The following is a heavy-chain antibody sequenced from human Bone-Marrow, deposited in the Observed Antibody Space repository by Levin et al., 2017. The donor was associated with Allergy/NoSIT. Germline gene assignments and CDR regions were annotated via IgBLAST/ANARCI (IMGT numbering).Heavy chain of an antibody. CDR3: ARRTTGTTLDY. J-gene: IGHJ4*02. CDR1: GFTVSSSY. Sequence: GESLKISCAASGFTVSSSYMSWVRQAPGKGLEWVSVIYSGGNTYYADSVKGRFTISRDNSKNTLYLQMNSLRAEDTAVYYCARRTTGTTLDYWGQGTLVTVSS. V-gene: IGHV3-53*01. D-gene: IGHD1-1*01. CDR2: IYSGGNT.